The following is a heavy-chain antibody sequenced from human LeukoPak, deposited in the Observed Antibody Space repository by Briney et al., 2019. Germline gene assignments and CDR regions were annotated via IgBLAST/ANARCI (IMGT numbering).Heavy chain of an antibody. D-gene: IGHD6-13*01. J-gene: IGHJ4*02. CDR1: GGSISGYY. V-gene: IGHV4-59*01. Sequence: SETLSLTCTVSGGSISGYYWSWIRQPPGKGLEWIGYIYYSGSTNYNPSLKSRVTISVDTSKNQFSLKLSSVTAADTAVYYCAGGIAAAGHEGDYWGQGTLVTVSS. CDR2: IYYSGST. CDR3: AGGIAAAGHEGDY.